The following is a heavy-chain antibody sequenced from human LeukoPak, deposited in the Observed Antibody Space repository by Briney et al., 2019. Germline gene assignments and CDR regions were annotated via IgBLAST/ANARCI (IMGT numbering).Heavy chain of an antibody. V-gene: IGHV3-21*01. D-gene: IGHD3-16*02. Sequence: GGSLRLSCAASGFTFSSYSMNWVRQAPGKGLEWVSSISSSSSYIYYADSVKGRFTISRDNAKNSLYLQMNSLRAEDTAVYYCARDRYSALDRDFEGGFDYWGQGTLVTVSS. CDR1: GFTFSSYS. CDR3: ARDRYSALDRDFEGGFDY. CDR2: ISSSSSYI. J-gene: IGHJ4*02.